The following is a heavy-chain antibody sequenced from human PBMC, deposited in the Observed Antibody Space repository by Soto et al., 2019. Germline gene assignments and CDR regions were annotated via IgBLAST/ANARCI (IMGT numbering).Heavy chain of an antibody. CDR1: GYTFTSYG. V-gene: IGHV1-18*01. D-gene: IGHD4-17*01. CDR2: ISAYNGNT. Sequence: QVQLGQSGAEVKKPGASVKVSCKASGYTFTSYGITWVRQAPGQGLEWMGWISAYNGNTNYAQKLQGRVTMTTDTSTSTAYMELRSLRSDDTAVYYCARNPFRTVTTLCYFDLWGRGTLVTVSS. J-gene: IGHJ2*01. CDR3: ARNPFRTVTTLCYFDL.